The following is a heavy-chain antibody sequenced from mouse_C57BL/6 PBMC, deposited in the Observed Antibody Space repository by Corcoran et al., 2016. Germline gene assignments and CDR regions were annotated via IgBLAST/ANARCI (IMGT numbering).Heavy chain of an antibody. CDR2: IYPGDGDT. CDR1: GYAFSSYW. Sequence: QVQLQQSGAELVKPGASVKISCKASGYAFSSYWMNWVKQRPGKGLEWIGQIYPGDGDTNYNGKFKGKATLTADKSSSTAYMELRSLTSEDSAVYFCARRLGRRIYFDYWGQGTTLTVSS. CDR3: ARRLGRRIYFDY. D-gene: IGHD4-1*01. J-gene: IGHJ2*01. V-gene: IGHV1-80*01.